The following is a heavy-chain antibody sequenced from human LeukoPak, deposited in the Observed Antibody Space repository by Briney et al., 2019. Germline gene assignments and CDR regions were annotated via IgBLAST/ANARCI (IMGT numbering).Heavy chain of an antibody. CDR3: ARGRPHGNDY. CDR2: IPYDGSNK. Sequence: PGGSLRLPCAASGFTFSSYAMHWVRQAPGKGLEWVAVIPYDGSNKNYADSVKGRFTISRDNSKNTLYLQMNSLRAEDTAVYYCARGRPHGNDYWGQGTLVTVSS. CDR1: GFTFSSYA. V-gene: IGHV3-30*04. J-gene: IGHJ4*02. D-gene: IGHD4-23*01.